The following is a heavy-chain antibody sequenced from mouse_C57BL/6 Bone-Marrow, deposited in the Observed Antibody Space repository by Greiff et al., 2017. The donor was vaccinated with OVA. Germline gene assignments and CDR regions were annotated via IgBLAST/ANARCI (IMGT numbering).Heavy chain of an antibody. D-gene: IGHD2-4*01. CDR3: EVDYDGYYWDY. V-gene: IGHV1-52*01. CDR1: GYTFTRYW. CDR2: IDPSDSET. Sequence: VQLQQPGAELVRPGSSVKLSCKASGYTFTRYWMHWVKQRPIQGLEWIGNIDPSDSETHYNQKFTDKATLTVDKSSSTAYMQLSSLTSKDSAVYYCEVDYDGYYWDYWGQGTTLTVSS. J-gene: IGHJ2*01.